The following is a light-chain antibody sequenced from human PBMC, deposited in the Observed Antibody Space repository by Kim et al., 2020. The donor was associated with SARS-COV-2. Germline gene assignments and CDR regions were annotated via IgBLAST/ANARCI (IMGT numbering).Light chain of an antibody. J-gene: IGLJ2*01. CDR2: DSD. CDR3: GSWDSSLSVGV. Sequence: QSVLTQPPSVSAAPGQKVTISCSGSNSNVGNNSVTWYQHLPPTAPRRLIFDSDKRPSGVPDRFSGSKSGTSATLAITGLQTGDEADYYCGSWDSSLSVGVFGGGTKLTVL. CDR1: NSNVGNNS. V-gene: IGLV1-51*01.